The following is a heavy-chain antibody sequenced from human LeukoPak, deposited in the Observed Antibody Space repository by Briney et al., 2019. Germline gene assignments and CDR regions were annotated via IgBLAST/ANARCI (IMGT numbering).Heavy chain of an antibody. CDR3: ARDSSSSIGAGY. Sequence: GASVKVSCKASGYTFTSYDINWVRQATGQGLEWMGWMNPNSGNTGYAQKFQGRVTMTRNTSTSTVYMELSSLRSEDTAVYYCARDSSSSIGAGYWGQGTLVTVSS. J-gene: IGHJ4*02. CDR1: GYTFTSYD. CDR2: MNPNSGNT. V-gene: IGHV1-8*01. D-gene: IGHD6-6*01.